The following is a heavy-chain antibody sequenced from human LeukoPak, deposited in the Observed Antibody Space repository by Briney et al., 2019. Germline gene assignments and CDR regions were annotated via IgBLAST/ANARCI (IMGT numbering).Heavy chain of an antibody. V-gene: IGHV4-39*07. Sequence: SETLSLTCTVSGGSISSSSYYWGWIRQPPGKGLEWIGSIYYSGSTYYNPSLKSRVTISVDTSKNQFSLKLSSVTAADTAVYYCAREPDYYGSGSYYSRWGQGTLVTVSS. CDR1: GGSISSSSYY. J-gene: IGHJ4*02. CDR2: IYYSGST. D-gene: IGHD3-10*01. CDR3: AREPDYYGSGSYYSR.